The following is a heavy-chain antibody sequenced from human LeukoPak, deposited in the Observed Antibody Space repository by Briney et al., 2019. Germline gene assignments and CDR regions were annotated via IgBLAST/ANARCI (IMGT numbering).Heavy chain of an antibody. CDR1: GGSISSYY. Sequence: PSETLSLTCTDSGGSISSYYWSWIRQPPGKGLEWIGYIYYSGSTNYNPSLKSRVTISVDTSKNQFSLKLSSVTAADTAVYYCARVAPLDSGWYRNYYYYYGMDVWGQGTTVTVSS. J-gene: IGHJ6*02. D-gene: IGHD6-19*01. CDR2: IYYSGST. CDR3: ARVAPLDSGWYRNYYYYYGMDV. V-gene: IGHV4-59*01.